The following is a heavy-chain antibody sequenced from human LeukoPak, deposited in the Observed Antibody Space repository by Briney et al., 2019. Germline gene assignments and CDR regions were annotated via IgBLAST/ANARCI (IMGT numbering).Heavy chain of an antibody. CDR2: INPNSGGT. CDR3: ARVSESYNWFDP. J-gene: IGHJ5*02. CDR1: GYTFTGYY. Sequence: ASVKLSCKASGYTFTGYYMHWVRQAPGQGLEWMGWINPNSGGTYYAQKFQGRVTMTRDTSISTAYMELSWLRSDDTAVYYCARVSESYNWFDPWGQGTLVTVSS. D-gene: IGHD5-18*01. V-gene: IGHV1-2*02.